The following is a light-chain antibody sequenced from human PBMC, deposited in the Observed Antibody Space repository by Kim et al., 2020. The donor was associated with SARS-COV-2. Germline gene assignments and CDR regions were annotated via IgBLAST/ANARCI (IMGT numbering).Light chain of an antibody. CDR3: KQYNGYPYT. V-gene: IGKV1-16*02. CDR1: QGINNY. Sequence: DIQMTQSPPSLSASVGDRVTITCRASQGINNYLAWFQQKPGKAPKSLIYGASTLHRGVPSKFSGSGFGTDFTLTISDLQPEDFASYYCKQYNGYPYTFGQGTKLEF. CDR2: GAS. J-gene: IGKJ2*01.